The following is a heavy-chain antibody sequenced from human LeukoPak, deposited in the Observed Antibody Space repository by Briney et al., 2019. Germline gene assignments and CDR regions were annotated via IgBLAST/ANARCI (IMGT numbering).Heavy chain of an antibody. CDR2: ISGSGGST. J-gene: IGHJ6*03. Sequence: GGSLRLSCAASGFTFSSYGMSWVRQAPGKGLEWVSAISGSGGSTYYADSVKGRFRISRDNSNNILYLQMNSLRTEDTAVYYCAKDRCSNGIGCYYYYMEVWGKGTTVTISS. CDR3: AKDRCSNGIGCYYYYMEV. D-gene: IGHD2-8*01. V-gene: IGHV3-23*01. CDR1: GFTFSSYG.